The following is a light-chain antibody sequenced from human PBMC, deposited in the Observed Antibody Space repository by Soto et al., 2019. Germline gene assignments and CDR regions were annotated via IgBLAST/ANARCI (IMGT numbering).Light chain of an antibody. Sequence: QSALTQPASVSGSPGQSITISCTGTSSDIGGYNYVSWYQQHPGKAPKLIINYVTNRPSGVSNRFSGSKSGNTASLTISGLQADDEGDYYCSSYTITASYVFGTGTKVTVL. CDR2: YVT. CDR3: SSYTITASYV. J-gene: IGLJ1*01. CDR1: SSDIGGYNY. V-gene: IGLV2-14*03.